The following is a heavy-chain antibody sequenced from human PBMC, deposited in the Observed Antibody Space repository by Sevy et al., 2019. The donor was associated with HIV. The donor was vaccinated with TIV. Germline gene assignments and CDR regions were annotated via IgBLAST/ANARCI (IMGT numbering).Heavy chain of an antibody. J-gene: IGHJ4*02. Sequence: GGSLRLSCADSGVTFSSYAMRWVRQAPGEGVEWVSTISGHGGTTYYAGAVKGRFTISRDNSKKMVYLQMNSLRAADTAVYYCAKDSGISAQIVVALRYWGQGTQVTVSS. CDR3: AKDSGISAQIVVALRY. CDR1: GVTFSSYA. CDR2: ISGHGGTT. D-gene: IGHD3-22*01. V-gene: IGHV3-23*01.